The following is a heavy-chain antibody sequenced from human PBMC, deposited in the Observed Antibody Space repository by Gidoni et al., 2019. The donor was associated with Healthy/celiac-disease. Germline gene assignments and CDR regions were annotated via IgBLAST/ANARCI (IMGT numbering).Heavy chain of an antibody. V-gene: IGHV4-34*01. CDR2: INHSGST. CDR3: ARAPYRTYYDYVWGSYRYFDY. J-gene: IGHJ4*02. D-gene: IGHD3-16*02. Sequence: QVQLQQWGAGLLKPSETLSLTCAVYGGSFSGYYWSWIRQPPGKGLEWIGEINHSGSTNYNPSLKSRVTISVDTSKNQFSLKLSSVTAADTAVYYCARAPYRTYYDYVWGSYRYFDYWGQGTLVTVSS. CDR1: GGSFSGYY.